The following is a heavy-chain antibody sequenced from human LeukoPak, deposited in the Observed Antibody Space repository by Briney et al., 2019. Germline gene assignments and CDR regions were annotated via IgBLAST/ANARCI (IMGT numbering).Heavy chain of an antibody. CDR1: GFSFSNFA. CDR2: ISGSGGST. CDR3: AKDSSSWPRDYFDY. Sequence: GGSLRLSCEVSGFSFSNFAMSWVRLAPGKGLEWVSAISGSGGSTYYADSVKGRFTISRDNSKNTLYLQMNSLRAEDTAVYYCAKDSSSWPRDYFDYWGQGTLVTVSS. J-gene: IGHJ4*02. V-gene: IGHV3-23*01. D-gene: IGHD6-13*01.